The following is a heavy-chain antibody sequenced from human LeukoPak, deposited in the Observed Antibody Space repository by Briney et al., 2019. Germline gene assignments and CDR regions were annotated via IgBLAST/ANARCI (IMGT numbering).Heavy chain of an antibody. Sequence: SVKVSCKASGGTFSSYAISWVRQAPGQGLEWMGRTIPIFGIANYAQKFQGRVTITADKSTSTAYMELSSLRSEDTAVYYCANLGGNSSSFDAFDIWGQGTMVTVSS. J-gene: IGHJ3*02. D-gene: IGHD6-6*01. V-gene: IGHV1-69*04. CDR2: TIPIFGIA. CDR1: GGTFSSYA. CDR3: ANLGGNSSSFDAFDI.